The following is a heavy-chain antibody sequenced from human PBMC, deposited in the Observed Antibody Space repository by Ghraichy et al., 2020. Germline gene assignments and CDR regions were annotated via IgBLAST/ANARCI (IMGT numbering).Heavy chain of an antibody. CDR1: GFTFDDYA. J-gene: IGHJ4*02. D-gene: IGHD3-22*01. Sequence: LSLTCAASGFTFDDYAMHWVRQAPGKGLEWVSGISWNSGSIGYADSVKGRFTISRDNAKNSLYLQMNSLRAEDTALYYCAKDRGYDSSGYFHYWGQGTLVTVSS. V-gene: IGHV3-9*01. CDR3: AKDRGYDSSGYFHY. CDR2: ISWNSGSI.